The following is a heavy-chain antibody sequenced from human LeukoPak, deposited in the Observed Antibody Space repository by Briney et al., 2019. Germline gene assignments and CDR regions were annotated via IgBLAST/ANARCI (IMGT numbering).Heavy chain of an antibody. D-gene: IGHD2-21*02. CDR2: IKQDGSEK. CDR3: AREGVVTAKDGNYYFDY. V-gene: IGHV3-7*01. CDR1: GFTFSSYW. Sequence: GGSLRLSCAASGFTFSSYWMSWVRQAPGKGLEWVANIKQDGSEKYYVDSVKGRFTISRDNAKNSLCLQMNSLRAEDTAVYYCAREGVVTAKDGNYYFDYWGQGTLVTVSS. J-gene: IGHJ4*02.